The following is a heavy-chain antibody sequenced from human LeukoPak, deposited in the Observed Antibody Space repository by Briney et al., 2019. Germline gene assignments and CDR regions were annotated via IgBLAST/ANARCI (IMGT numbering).Heavy chain of an antibody. J-gene: IGHJ4*02. D-gene: IGHD6-13*01. CDR3: ARPAAGTLVYFDY. V-gene: IGHV1-69*04. Sequence: ASVKVSCKASGGTFSSYAISWVRQAPGQGLEWMGRIIPILGIANYAQKFQGRVTITADKSTSTAYMELSSLRSEDTAVYYCARPAAGTLVYFDYWGQGTLVTVSS. CDR2: IIPILGIA. CDR1: GGTFSSYA.